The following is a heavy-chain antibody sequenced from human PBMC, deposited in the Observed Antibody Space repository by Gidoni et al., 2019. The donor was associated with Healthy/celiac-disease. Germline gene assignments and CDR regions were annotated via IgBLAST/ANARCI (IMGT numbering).Heavy chain of an antibody. CDR1: GYSFTSYW. CDR2: IYPGDSDT. J-gene: IGHJ3*02. CDR3: ARSLRYFDWLLAKYDAFDI. D-gene: IGHD3-9*01. V-gene: IGHV5-51*01. Sequence: EVQLVQSGAEVKKPGESLKISCKGSGYSFTSYWIGWVRQMPGKGLEWMGIIYPGDSDTRYSPSFQGQVTISADKSISTAYLQWSSLKASDTAMYYCARSLRYFDWLLAKYDAFDIWGQGTMVTVSS.